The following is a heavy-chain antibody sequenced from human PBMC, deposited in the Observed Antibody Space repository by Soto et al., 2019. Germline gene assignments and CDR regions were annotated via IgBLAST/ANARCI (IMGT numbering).Heavy chain of an antibody. CDR3: ARGYFSSGWYGAFDI. J-gene: IGHJ3*02. V-gene: IGHV4-31*03. Sequence: PSETLSLTCTFSGCSISSGGYYWSWIRQHPGKGLEWIGYIYYSGSTYYNPSLKSRVTISVDTSKNQFSLKLSSVTAADTAVYYCARGYFSSGWYGAFDIWGQGTMVTVSS. D-gene: IGHD6-19*01. CDR1: GCSISSGGYY. CDR2: IYYSGST.